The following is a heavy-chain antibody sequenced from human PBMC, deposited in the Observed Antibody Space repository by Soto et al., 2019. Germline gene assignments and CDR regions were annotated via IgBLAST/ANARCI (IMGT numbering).Heavy chain of an antibody. CDR3: ARVLASRGWHLYYYGMDV. CDR1: GGYFSGYY. V-gene: IGHV4-34*01. D-gene: IGHD6-19*01. J-gene: IGHJ6*02. Sequence: SETLSLTYTVYGGYFSGYYWSWIRQPPGKGLEWIGEINHSGSTNYNPSLKSRVTISVDTSKNQFSLKLSSVTAADTAVYYCARVLASRGWHLYYYGMDVWGQGTTVTV. CDR2: INHSGST.